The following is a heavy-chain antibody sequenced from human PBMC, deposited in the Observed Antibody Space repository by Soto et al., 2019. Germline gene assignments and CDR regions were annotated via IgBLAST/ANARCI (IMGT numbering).Heavy chain of an antibody. CDR3: ARDIEVGGYDSGFDY. CDR2: ISSSSSTI. CDR1: GFTFSSYS. V-gene: IGHV3-48*01. J-gene: IGHJ4*02. Sequence: GGSLRLSCAASGFTFSSYSMNWVRQAPGKGLEWVSYISSSSSTIYYADSVKGRFTISRDNAKNSLYLQMNSLRAEDTAVYYCARDIEVGGYDSGFDYWGQGTLVTVSS. D-gene: IGHD5-12*01.